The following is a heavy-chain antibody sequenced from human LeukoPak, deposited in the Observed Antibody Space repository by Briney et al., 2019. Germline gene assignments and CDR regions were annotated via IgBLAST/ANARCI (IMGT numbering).Heavy chain of an antibody. CDR2: ISAYNGNT. CDR3: ARASRYSSSLFDY. J-gene: IGHJ4*02. Sequence: ASVKVSCKASGYTFTGYYMHWVRQAPGQGLEWMGWISAYNGNTNYAQKLQGRVTMTTDTSTSTAYMELRSLRSDDTAVYYCARASRYSSSLFDYWGQGTLVTVSS. V-gene: IGHV1-18*04. CDR1: GYTFTGYY. D-gene: IGHD6-6*01.